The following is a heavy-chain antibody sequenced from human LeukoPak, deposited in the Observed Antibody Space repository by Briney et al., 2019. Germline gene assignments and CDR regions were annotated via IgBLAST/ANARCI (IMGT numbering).Heavy chain of an antibody. CDR1: RFTFTNAW. D-gene: IGHD1-26*01. J-gene: IGHJ4*02. CDR3: TSSPQGESSAKIDY. V-gene: IGHV3-15*01. CDR2: ITSKTDGGTI. Sequence: MAGGSLRLSCAASRFTFTNAWMSWVRQAPGKGLEWVGRITSKTDGGTIAYAAPVKGRFTISRDDSKNTLFLQMNSLNTEDTAVYYCTSSPQGESSAKIDYWGQGTLVTVSS.